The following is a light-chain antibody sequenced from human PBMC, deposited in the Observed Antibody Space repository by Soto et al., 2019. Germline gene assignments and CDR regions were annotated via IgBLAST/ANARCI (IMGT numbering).Light chain of an antibody. CDR3: HQYGSPPLT. Sequence: EIVLTQSPGTLSLSPGERATLSCRASQSVSSSYLAWYQQKPGQAPRLLIYGASSRATGIPDRFSGSGSGTDFTLTISRLEPEDFAVYYCHQYGSPPLTFGGGTKLEIK. CDR1: QSVSSSY. J-gene: IGKJ4*01. V-gene: IGKV3-20*01. CDR2: GAS.